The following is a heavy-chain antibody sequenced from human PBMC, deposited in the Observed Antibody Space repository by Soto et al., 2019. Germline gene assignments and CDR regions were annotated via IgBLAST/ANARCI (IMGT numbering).Heavy chain of an antibody. CDR1: GGSFSGYY. CDR2: INHSGST. CDR3: ARGRYCSGGSCYSDYYYYYGMDV. D-gene: IGHD2-15*01. V-gene: IGHV4-34*01. Sequence: PSETLSLTCAVYGGSFSGYYWSWIRQPPGKGLEWIGEINHSGSTNYNPSLKSRVTISVDTSKNQFSLKLSSVTAADTAVYYCARGRYCSGGSCYSDYYYYYGMDVWGQGTTATVSS. J-gene: IGHJ6*02.